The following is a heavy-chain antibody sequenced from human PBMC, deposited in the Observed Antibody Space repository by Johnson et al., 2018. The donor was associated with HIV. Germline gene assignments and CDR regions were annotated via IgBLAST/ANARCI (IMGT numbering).Heavy chain of an antibody. CDR3: ARDNVFIGAPNERAFDI. CDR2: IYSGGST. J-gene: IGHJ3*02. CDR1: GLTVRSNY. V-gene: IGHV3-66*02. Sequence: VRLVESGGGLVQPGGSLRLSCAASGLTVRSNYMSWVRQPPGTGLEWVSLIYSGGSTYYADSVKGRFTITRDNSKNILYLQMNSLRGEDTAVYYCARDNVFIGAPNERAFDIWGQGTMVTVSS. D-gene: IGHD1-26*01.